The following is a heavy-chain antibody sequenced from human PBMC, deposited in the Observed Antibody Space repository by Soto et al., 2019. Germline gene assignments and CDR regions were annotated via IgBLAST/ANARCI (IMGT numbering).Heavy chain of an antibody. V-gene: IGHV4-31*03. Sequence: TLSLTCTVSGGSISSGGYYWSWIRQHPGKGLEWIGYIYYSGSTYYNPSLKSRVTISVDTSKNQFSLKLSSVTAADTAVYYCARSDYYDSSGYYRLFDYWGQGTLVTVSS. CDR1: GGSISSGGYY. CDR2: IYYSGST. D-gene: IGHD3-22*01. CDR3: ARSDYYDSSGYYRLFDY. J-gene: IGHJ4*02.